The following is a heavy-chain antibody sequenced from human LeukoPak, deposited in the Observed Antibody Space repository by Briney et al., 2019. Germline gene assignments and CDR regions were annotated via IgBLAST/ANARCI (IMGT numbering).Heavy chain of an antibody. CDR3: ARGGSGYDWGGYYFDY. CDR1: GFTFSSYW. Sequence: GGSLRLSCVASGFTFSSYWMTWVRQAPGKGLEWVANIKQAGSEKYYVDSVKGRFTISRDNAKNSLYLQMNSLRAEDTAVYYCARGGSGYDWGGYYFDYWGQGTLVTVSS. D-gene: IGHD5-12*01. CDR2: IKQAGSEK. V-gene: IGHV3-7*01. J-gene: IGHJ4*02.